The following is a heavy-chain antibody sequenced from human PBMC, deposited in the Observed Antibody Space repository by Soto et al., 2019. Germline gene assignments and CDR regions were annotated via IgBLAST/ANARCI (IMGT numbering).Heavy chain of an antibody. CDR1: GYTFTGYY. V-gene: IGHV1-2*04. CDR3: ARETRGHYYDSSGTLDYYGMDV. D-gene: IGHD3-22*01. Sequence: ASVKVSCKASGYTFTGYYMHWVRQAPGQGLEWMGWINPNSGGTNYAQKFQGWVTMTRDTSTSTAYMELSRLRSDDTAVYYCARETRGHYYDSSGTLDYYGMDVWGQGTTVTVSS. CDR2: INPNSGGT. J-gene: IGHJ6*02.